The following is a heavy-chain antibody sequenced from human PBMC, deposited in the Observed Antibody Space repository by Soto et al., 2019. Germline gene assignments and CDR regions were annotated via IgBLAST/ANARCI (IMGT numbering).Heavy chain of an antibody. CDR1: GFTFSSYG. CDR3: ARDVSPQLRAYXXPXWFDP. V-gene: IGHV3-33*01. CDR2: IWYDGSNK. J-gene: IGHJ5*02. Sequence: GGSLRLSCAASGFTFSSYGMHWVRQAPGKGLEWVAVIWYDGSNKYYVDSVKGRFTISRDNSKNTLYLQMNSLRAEDTAVYYCARDVSPQLRAYXXPXWFDPWGXGTLVTVSS. D-gene: IGHD1-26*01.